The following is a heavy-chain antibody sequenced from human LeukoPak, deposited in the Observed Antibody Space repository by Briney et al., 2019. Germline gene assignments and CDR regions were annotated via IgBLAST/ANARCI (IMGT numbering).Heavy chain of an antibody. V-gene: IGHV4-30-4*01. D-gene: IGHD1-26*01. Sequence: PSETLSLTCTVSGGSISSGDYYWSWIRQPPGKGLEWIGYIYYSGSTYYNPSLKSRVTISVDTSKNQFSLKLSSVTAADTAVYYCARGQLGDAFDIWGQGTMVTVSS. CDR1: GGSISSGDYY. CDR3: ARGQLGDAFDI. CDR2: IYYSGST. J-gene: IGHJ3*02.